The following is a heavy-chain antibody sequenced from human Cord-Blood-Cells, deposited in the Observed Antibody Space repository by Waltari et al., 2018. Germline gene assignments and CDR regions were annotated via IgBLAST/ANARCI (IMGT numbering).Heavy chain of an antibody. CDR1: GFPLRSYG. V-gene: IGHV3-74*01. CDR3: TSLGEGFDY. CDR2: INSDGSST. Sequence: EVQLVESGGGLVQPGGSLRLSWSASGFPLRSYGCDWVRQAPGKGLVWVSRINSDGSSTSYADSVKGRFTISRDNAKNTLYLQMNSLRAEDTAVYYCTSLGEGFDYWGQGTLVTVSS. J-gene: IGHJ4*02. D-gene: IGHD3-16*01.